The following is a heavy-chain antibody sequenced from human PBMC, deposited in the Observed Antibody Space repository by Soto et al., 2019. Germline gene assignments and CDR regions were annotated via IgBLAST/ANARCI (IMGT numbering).Heavy chain of an antibody. J-gene: IGHJ1*01. CDR2: IYYSGST. CDR3: ARVTYDSIGWGYFQH. CDR1: GGSISSGSYY. Sequence: QVQLQESGPGLVKPSQTLSLTCTVSGGSISSGSYYWTWIRQHPGKGLEWIGYIYYSGSTYYNPSLNSRVIIXXAXSTXQFSLKLSSVTAADTAVYYCARVTYDSIGWGYFQHWGQGTLVTVSS. V-gene: IGHV4-31*03. D-gene: IGHD3-22*01.